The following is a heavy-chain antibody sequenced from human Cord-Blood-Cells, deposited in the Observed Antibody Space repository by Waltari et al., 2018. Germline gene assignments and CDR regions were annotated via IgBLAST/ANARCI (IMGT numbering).Heavy chain of an antibody. D-gene: IGHD6-13*01. CDR3: ARGVGYSSSWSFDY. CDR1: GYTFTSYD. J-gene: IGHJ4*02. CDR2: MKPNSGNT. V-gene: IGHV1-8*03. Sequence: QVQLVQSGAEVKKPGASVKVSCKASGYTFTSYDINWVRQATGQGLEWMGWMKPNSGNTGYAQKFQGRVTITRNTSISTAYMELSSLRSEDTVVYYCARGVGYSSSWSFDYWGQGTLVTVSS.